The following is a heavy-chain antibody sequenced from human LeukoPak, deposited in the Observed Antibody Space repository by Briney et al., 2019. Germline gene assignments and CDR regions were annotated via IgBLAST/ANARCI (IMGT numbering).Heavy chain of an antibody. Sequence: SETLSLTCTVSGGSISSSSYYWGWIRQPPGKGLEWIGSIYYSGSTYYNPSLKSRVTISVDTSKNQFSLKLSSVTAADTAVYYCASYGGNSIREFDYWGQGTLVTVSS. CDR2: IYYSGST. J-gene: IGHJ4*02. V-gene: IGHV4-39*07. CDR3: ASYGGNSIREFDY. D-gene: IGHD4-23*01. CDR1: GGSISSSSYY.